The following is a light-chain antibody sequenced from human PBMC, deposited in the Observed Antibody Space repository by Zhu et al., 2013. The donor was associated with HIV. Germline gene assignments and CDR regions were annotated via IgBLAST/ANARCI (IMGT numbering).Light chain of an antibody. V-gene: IGKV1-5*01. CDR3: QHYASLPPIT. Sequence: DIQMSQSPSTLSASVGDTITITCRASQSINNWVAWYQQKPGKAPKLLIYAASTLKYGVPSRFSGSGSGTEFTLTVNSLQPDDFATYYCQHYASLPPITFGQGTRLE. CDR1: QSINNW. J-gene: IGKJ5*01. CDR2: AAS.